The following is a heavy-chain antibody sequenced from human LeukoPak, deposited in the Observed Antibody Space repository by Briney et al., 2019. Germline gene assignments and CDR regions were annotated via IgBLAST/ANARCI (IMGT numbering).Heavy chain of an antibody. D-gene: IGHD3-10*01. Sequence: SETLSLTCTVSGGSISSYYWSWIRQPPGKGLEWIGYIYYSGSTNYNPSLKSRVTISVDTSNNQFSLKLSSVTAADTAVYYCARAHYGSGSYRRPYNWFDPWGQGTLVTVSS. J-gene: IGHJ5*02. CDR1: GGSISSYY. CDR3: ARAHYGSGSYRRPYNWFDP. CDR2: IYYSGST. V-gene: IGHV4-59*01.